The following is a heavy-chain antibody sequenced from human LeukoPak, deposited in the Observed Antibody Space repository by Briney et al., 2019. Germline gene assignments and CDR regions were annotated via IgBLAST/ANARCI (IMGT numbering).Heavy chain of an antibody. V-gene: IGHV3-7*01. J-gene: IGHJ4*02. Sequence: PGGSLRLYCAVSRFDFSSNWMAWVRQAPGRGLEWLANINRDGSERYYVDSVGGRFTISRDNTKNSLYLDIINLRTDDTAIYYCASRERGNDNYWGQGTLVTVSS. D-gene: IGHD5-12*01. CDR3: ASRERGNDNY. CDR2: INRDGSER. CDR1: RFDFSSNW.